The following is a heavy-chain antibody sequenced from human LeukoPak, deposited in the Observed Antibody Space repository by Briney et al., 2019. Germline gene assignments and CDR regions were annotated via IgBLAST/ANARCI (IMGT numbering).Heavy chain of an antibody. CDR2: IYYRGST. CDR3: ARDRPYGGNDY. J-gene: IGHJ4*02. Sequence: SETLSLTCTVSGGSISSGDYYWSWIRQPPGKGLEWIGYIYYRGSTYYNPSLKSRVTISVDTSKNQFSLKLSSVTAADTAVYYCARDRPYGGNDYWGQGTLVTVSS. V-gene: IGHV4-30-4*08. CDR1: GGSISSGDYY. D-gene: IGHD4-23*01.